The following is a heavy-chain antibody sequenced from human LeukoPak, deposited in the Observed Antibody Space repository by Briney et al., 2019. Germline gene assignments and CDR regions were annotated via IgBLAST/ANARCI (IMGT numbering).Heavy chain of an antibody. Sequence: GGSLRLSCTTSGFTFGNYWMSWVRQAPGKGLEWVANIKQDGSEIHCVDSVKGRFTISRDNAKNSLYLQMNSLRADDTAVYFCAREGRDLDYWGQGALVTVSS. CDR3: AREGRDLDY. CDR2: IKQDGSEI. CDR1: GFTFGNYW. V-gene: IGHV3-7*01. J-gene: IGHJ4*02.